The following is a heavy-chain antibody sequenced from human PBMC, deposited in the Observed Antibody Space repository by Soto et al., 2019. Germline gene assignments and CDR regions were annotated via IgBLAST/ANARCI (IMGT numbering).Heavy chain of an antibody. CDR2: ISGSGGST. D-gene: IGHD4-17*01. Sequence: GGALRLSCAAPGFRFRSYAMSWVRQAPGKGLEWVSAISGSGGSTYYADSVKGRFTISRDNSKNTLYLQMNSLRAEDTAVYYCASNRAVNPGYYYMDVWGKGT. CDR1: GFRFRSYA. V-gene: IGHV3-23*01. CDR3: ASNRAVNPGYYYMDV. J-gene: IGHJ6*03.